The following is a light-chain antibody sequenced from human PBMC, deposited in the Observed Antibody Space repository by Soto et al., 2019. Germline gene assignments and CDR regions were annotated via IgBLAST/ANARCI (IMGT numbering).Light chain of an antibody. CDR1: SSNIGSNY. CDR3: AAWDDSLSGWV. V-gene: IGLV1-47*02. Sequence: QSVLTQPPSASGTPGQRVTISCSGSSSNIGSNYVYWYQQLPGTAPKLLIYSNNQRPSGVPDRFSGSKSVTSASLAISGLRSEDEADYYCAAWDDSLSGWVFGGGTKLTVL. J-gene: IGLJ3*02. CDR2: SNN.